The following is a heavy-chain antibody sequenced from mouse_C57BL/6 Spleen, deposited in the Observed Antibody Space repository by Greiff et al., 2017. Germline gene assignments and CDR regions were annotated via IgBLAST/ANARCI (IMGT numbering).Heavy chain of an antibody. J-gene: IGHJ3*01. CDR3: AREGITTVLATDY. V-gene: IGHV1-55*01. Sequence: VQLQQSGAELVKPGASVKMSCKASGYTFTSYWITWVKQRPGQGLEWIGDIYPGSGSTNYNEKFKSKATLTVDTSSSTAYMQLSSLTSDDSAVYYCAREGITTVLATDYWGQGTLVTVAA. D-gene: IGHD1-1*01. CDR1: GYTFTSYW. CDR2: IYPGSGST.